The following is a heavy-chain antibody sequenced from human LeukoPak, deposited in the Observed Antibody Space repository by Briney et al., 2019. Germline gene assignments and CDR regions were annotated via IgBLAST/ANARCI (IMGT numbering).Heavy chain of an antibody. CDR2: ISSRATNI. CDR1: GFAFSSFE. J-gene: IGHJ3*02. Sequence: GGSLRLSCAASGFAFSSFEMNWVRQAPGKGLEWVSYISSRATNIYYADCVKGRFTTSRDNAKNSLYLQMNSLRAEDTAVYYCAREGYCRDDTCLSYDAFDIWGQGTMVTVSS. V-gene: IGHV3-48*03. D-gene: IGHD2-15*01. CDR3: AREGYCRDDTCLSYDAFDI.